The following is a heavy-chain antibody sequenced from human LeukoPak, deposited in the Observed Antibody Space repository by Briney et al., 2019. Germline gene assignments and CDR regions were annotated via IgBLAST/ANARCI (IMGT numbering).Heavy chain of an antibody. CDR3: ARQYMVRGVITWFDP. J-gene: IGHJ5*02. V-gene: IGHV4-59*01. CDR2: IYYSRST. Sequence: PSETLSLTCTLSGGSLSSYYWSSSPEPPREGLWCSWYIYYSRSTNYNPSLKSRVTISVDTSKNQFSLKLSSVTAADTAVYYCARQYMVRGVITWFDPWGQGTLVTVSS. D-gene: IGHD3-10*01. CDR1: GGSLSSYY.